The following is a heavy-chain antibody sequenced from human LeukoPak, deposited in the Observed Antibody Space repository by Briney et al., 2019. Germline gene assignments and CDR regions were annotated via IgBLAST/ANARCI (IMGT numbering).Heavy chain of an antibody. Sequence: SETLSLTCTVSGASVTSNHWGWIRQPPGKGLEWIGSIYYSGSTYYNPSLKSRVTISVDTSKNQFSLKLSSVTAADTAVYYCARLGRYYDSSGYSYWGQGTLVTVSS. J-gene: IGHJ4*02. CDR2: IYYSGST. CDR1: GASVTSNH. V-gene: IGHV4-39*01. CDR3: ARLGRYYDSSGYSY. D-gene: IGHD3-22*01.